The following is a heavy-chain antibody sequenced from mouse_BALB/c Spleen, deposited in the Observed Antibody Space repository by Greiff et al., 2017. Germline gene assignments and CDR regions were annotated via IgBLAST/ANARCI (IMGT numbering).Heavy chain of an antibody. Sequence: VQLQQSGPELVKPGASVKISCKASGYAFSSSWMNWVKQRPGQGLEWIGRIYPGDGDTNYNGKFKGKATLTADKSSSTAYMQLSSLTSVDSAVYFCARSAHYSCFDYWGQGTTLTVSS. CDR3: ARSAHYSCFDY. V-gene: IGHV1-82*01. D-gene: IGHD1-2*01. CDR2: IYPGDGDT. CDR1: GYAFSSSW. J-gene: IGHJ2*01.